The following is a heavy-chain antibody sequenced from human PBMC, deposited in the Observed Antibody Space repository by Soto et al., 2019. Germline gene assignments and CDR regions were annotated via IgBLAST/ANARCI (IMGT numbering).Heavy chain of an antibody. J-gene: IGHJ6*02. CDR3: ARSGRMYYYDSSGYYKGYYYYYGMDV. CDR1: GGSFSGYY. V-gene: IGHV4-34*01. D-gene: IGHD3-22*01. Sequence: PSETLSLTCAVYGGSFSGYYWSWIRQPPGKGLEWIGEINHSGSTNYNPSLKSRVTISVDTSKNQFSLKLSSVTAADTAVYYCARSGRMYYYDSSGYYKGYYYYYGMDVWGQGTSVNFSS. CDR2: INHSGST.